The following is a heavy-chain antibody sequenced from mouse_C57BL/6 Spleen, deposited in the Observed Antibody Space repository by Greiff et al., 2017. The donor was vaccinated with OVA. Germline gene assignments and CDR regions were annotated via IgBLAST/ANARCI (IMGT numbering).Heavy chain of an antibody. J-gene: IGHJ2*01. CDR1: GYSFTDYT. D-gene: IGHD3-2*02. CDR3: AREGGQLRLPYYFDY. V-gene: IGHV1-39*01. CDR2: INPNYGTT. Sequence: VQLQQSGPELVKPGASVKISCKASGYSFTDYTMNWVKQSTGKSLEWIGVINPNYGTTRYNQKFKGKATLTVDQSSSTAYMQLNSLTSEDSAVYYCAREGGQLRLPYYFDYWGQGTTLTVSS.